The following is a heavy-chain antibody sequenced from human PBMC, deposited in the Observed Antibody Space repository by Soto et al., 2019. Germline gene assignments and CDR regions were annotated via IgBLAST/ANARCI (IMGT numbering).Heavy chain of an antibody. D-gene: IGHD7-27*01. CDR3: ARSGKLTVFGMDV. Sequence: SLRLSCAASGFTFSSYEMNWVRQAPGKGLEWVSYISSSGSTIYYADSVKGRFTISRDNAKNSLYLQMNSLRAEDTAVYYCARSGKLTVFGMDVWGQGTTVTVSS. CDR2: ISSSGSTI. V-gene: IGHV3-48*03. J-gene: IGHJ6*02. CDR1: GFTFSSYE.